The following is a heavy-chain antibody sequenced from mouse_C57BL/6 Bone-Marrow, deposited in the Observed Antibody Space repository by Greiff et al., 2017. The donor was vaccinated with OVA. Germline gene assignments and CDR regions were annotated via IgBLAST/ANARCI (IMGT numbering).Heavy chain of an antibody. V-gene: IGHV6-6*01. D-gene: IGHD4-1*01. J-gene: IGHJ2*01. CDR2: IRNKANNHAT. Sequence: EVQGVESGGGLVQPGGSMKLSCAASGFTFSDAWMDWVRQSPEKGLEWVAEIRNKANNHATYYAESVKGRFTISRDDSKSSVYLQMNSLRAEDTGIYYCTRAGTGDFDYWGQGTTLTVSS. CDR1: GFTFSDAW. CDR3: TRAGTGDFDY.